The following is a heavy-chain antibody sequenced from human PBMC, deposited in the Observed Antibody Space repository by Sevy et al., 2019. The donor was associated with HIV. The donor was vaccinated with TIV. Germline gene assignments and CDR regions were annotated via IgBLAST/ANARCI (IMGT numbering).Heavy chain of an antibody. CDR1: GYTLTQLS. Sequence: ASLKVSCKVSGYTLTQLSMHWVRQAPGKGLEWMGSFDPEDGETLYAQKFQGRVTMTEDTSTDTAYMGLSSLRSEDTAIYYCATTKDYYESSGSPFDYWGQGTLVTVSS. D-gene: IGHD3-22*01. CDR2: FDPEDGET. CDR3: ATTKDYYESSGSPFDY. J-gene: IGHJ4*02. V-gene: IGHV1-24*01.